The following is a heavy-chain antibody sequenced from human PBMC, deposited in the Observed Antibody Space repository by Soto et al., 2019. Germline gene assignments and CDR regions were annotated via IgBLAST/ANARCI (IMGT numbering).Heavy chain of an antibody. CDR3: ARGAPEYSSEYGMDV. V-gene: IGHV5-51*01. CDR1: GCSFTSYW. D-gene: IGHD6-19*01. J-gene: IGHJ6*02. Sequence: LKISCKGSGCSFTSYWIDWVRQMPGKGLEWMGIIYPGDSDTRYSPSFQGQVTISAEKSISTAYLQWSSLKASDTAMYYCARGAPEYSSEYGMDVWGPGTTVTVYS. CDR2: IYPGDSDT.